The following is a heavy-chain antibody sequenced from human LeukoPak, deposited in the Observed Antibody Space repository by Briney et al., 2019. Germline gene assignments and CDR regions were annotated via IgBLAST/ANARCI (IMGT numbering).Heavy chain of an antibody. CDR2: ISVGRGDS. D-gene: IGHD1-14*01. CDR1: GYTFTSYY. J-gene: IGHJ3*01. CDR3: ARERGIRDAFDF. V-gene: IGHV1-3*03. Sequence: ASVKVSCKASGYTFTSYYMHWVRQAPGQSLEWMGWISVGRGDSKCSQEFQGRVTLTRDTSATTAYLEVSSLRPEDMAVYYCARERGIRDAFDFWGQGAMVTVSS.